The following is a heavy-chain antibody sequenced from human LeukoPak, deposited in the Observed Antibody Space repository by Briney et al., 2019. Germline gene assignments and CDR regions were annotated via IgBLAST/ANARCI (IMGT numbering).Heavy chain of an antibody. CDR2: ISASGSAT. CDR3: AKDVWWSVS. Sequence: GGSLRLSCAASGFIFSNYGMNWVRQAPGKGLEWVAAISASGSATSYADSVKGRFTISRDNSKNILYLQMNSLRAEDTAMYFCAKDVWWSVSWGQGTPVTVSS. CDR1: GFIFSNYG. V-gene: IGHV3-23*01. D-gene: IGHD2-8*02. J-gene: IGHJ5*02.